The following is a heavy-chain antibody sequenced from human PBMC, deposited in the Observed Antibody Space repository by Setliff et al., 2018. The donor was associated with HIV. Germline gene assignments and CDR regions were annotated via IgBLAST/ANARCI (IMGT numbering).Heavy chain of an antibody. V-gene: IGHV3-23*01. J-gene: IGHJ4*02. CDR1: GFTFSSHA. Sequence: GSLRLSCAASGFTFSSHAMTWVRQAPGQGLEWVSAISGSGSSTNYADSVRGRFTISRDNSKNTLFLQMNSLRAEDTAVYYCARGGSNSWSPFDYWGQGTLVTVSS. CDR2: ISGSGSST. D-gene: IGHD6-13*01. CDR3: ARGGSNSWSPFDY.